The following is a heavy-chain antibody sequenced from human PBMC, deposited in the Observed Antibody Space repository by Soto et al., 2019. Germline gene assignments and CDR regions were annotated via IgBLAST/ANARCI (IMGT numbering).Heavy chain of an antibody. Sequence: PGGSLRLSCAASGFTFSIYAMIWVRQAPCKGLEWGSAIRGSGGSTYYADSVKGRFTISRDNSKNTLYLQMNSLRAEDKAVHYCAKALFAAALRFGNWFDPWGQGTLVNVSS. CDR2: IRGSGGST. D-gene: IGHD6-13*01. V-gene: IGHV3-23*01. CDR3: AKALFAAALRFGNWFDP. CDR1: GFTFSIYA. J-gene: IGHJ5*02.